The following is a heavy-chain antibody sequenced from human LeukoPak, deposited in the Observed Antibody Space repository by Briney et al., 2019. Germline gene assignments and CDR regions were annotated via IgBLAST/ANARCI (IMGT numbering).Heavy chain of an antibody. CDR1: GFTFRSYG. CDR3: AKTSVTTRGPCDY. V-gene: IGHV3-30*18. CDR2: ISYDGSNK. D-gene: IGHD4-11*01. J-gene: IGHJ4*02. Sequence: GGSLRLSCAASGFTFRSYGMHWVRQAPGKGLEWVAVISYDGSNKYYADSVKGRFTISRDNSKNTLSLQMNSLRAEDAAVYYCAKTSVTTRGPCDYWGQGTLVTVSS.